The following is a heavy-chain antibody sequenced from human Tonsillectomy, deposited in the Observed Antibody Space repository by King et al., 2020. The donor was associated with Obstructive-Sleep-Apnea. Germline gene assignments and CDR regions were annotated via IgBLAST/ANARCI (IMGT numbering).Heavy chain of an antibody. CDR1: GFTFSSYG. D-gene: IGHD4-11*01. CDR2: IRSGGSKK. J-gene: IGHJ4*02. V-gene: IGHV3-30*02. CDR3: AKWGGGDYSNYGGGY. Sequence: QLVQSGGGVVQPGRSLRLSCAAAGFTFSSYGMHWVRQAPGKGLEWVACIRSGGSKKYYADSVMGRFTISRDNSRNTLSLQMNSLRAEDTAVYYCAKWGGGDYSNYGGGYWGQGTLVTVSS.